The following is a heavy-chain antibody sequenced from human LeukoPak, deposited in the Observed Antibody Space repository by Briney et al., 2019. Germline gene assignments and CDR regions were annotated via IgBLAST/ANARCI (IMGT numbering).Heavy chain of an antibody. CDR1: GYSISSGYY. D-gene: IGHD3-10*01. J-gene: IGHJ4*02. CDR2: IYHSGST. CDR3: AGASYGSGSYGGYYFDY. V-gene: IGHV4-38-2*02. Sequence: SETLSLTCTVSGYSISSGYYWGWIRQPPGKGLEWIGSIYHSGSTHYNPSLKSRVTISVDTSKNQFSLKLSSVTAADTAVYYCAGASYGSGSYGGYYFDYWGQGTLVTVSS.